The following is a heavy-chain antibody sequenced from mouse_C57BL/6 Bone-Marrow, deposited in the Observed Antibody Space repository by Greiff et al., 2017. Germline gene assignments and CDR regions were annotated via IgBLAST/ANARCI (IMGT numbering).Heavy chain of an antibody. CDR3: ARPDYYGSSYGFAY. CDR1: GSTFSDYG. D-gene: IGHD1-1*01. CDR2: ISSGSSTL. Sequence: EVMLVASGGGLVKPGGSLKLSCAASGSTFSDYGMHWVRQAPEKGLEWVAYISSGSSTLYYADTVKGRFPISRDNAKNTLFLQMTSLRSEDTAMYYCARPDYYGSSYGFAYWGQGTLVTVSA. V-gene: IGHV5-17*01. J-gene: IGHJ3*01.